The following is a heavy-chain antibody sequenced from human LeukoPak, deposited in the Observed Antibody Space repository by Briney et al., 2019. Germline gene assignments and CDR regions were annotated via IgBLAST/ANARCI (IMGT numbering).Heavy chain of an antibody. CDR2: INPNSGGT. J-gene: IGHJ4*02. V-gene: IGHV1-2*02. D-gene: IGHD6-19*01. Sequence: VASVKVSCKASGYTSTGYYMHWVRQAPGQGLEWMGWINPNSGGTNYAQKFQGRVTMTRDTSISTAYMELSRLRSDDTAVYYCARGPPPGYSSGWYFGYWGQGTLVTVSS. CDR3: ARGPPPGYSSGWYFGY. CDR1: GYTSTGYY.